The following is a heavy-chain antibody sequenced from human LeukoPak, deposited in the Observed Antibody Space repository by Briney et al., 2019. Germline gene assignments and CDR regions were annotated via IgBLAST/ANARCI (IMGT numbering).Heavy chain of an antibody. J-gene: IGHJ5*02. CDR3: ASLSHDFWSGDNWFDP. V-gene: IGHV4-61*02. Sequence: SETLSLTCTVSGGSISSGSYYWSWIRQPAGKGLEWIGRIYTSGSTNYNPSLKSRVTISVDTSKNQFSLKLSSVTAADTAVYYCASLSHDFWSGDNWFDPWGQGTLVIVSS. CDR2: IYTSGST. D-gene: IGHD3-3*01. CDR1: GGSISSGSYY.